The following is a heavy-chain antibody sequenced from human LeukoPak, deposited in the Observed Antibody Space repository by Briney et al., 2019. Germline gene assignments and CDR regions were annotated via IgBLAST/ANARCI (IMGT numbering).Heavy chain of an antibody. CDR1: GFTVSSNY. D-gene: IGHD3-10*01. V-gene: IGHV3-66*01. CDR2: IYSGGST. Sequence: GGSLRLSCAASGFTVSSNYMSWVRQAPGKGLDGFSVIYSGGSTYYADSVKGRFTISRDNSKNTLYLQMNSLRAEDTAVYYCARDTRPDYYGSGSYNWGQGTLVTVSS. J-gene: IGHJ4*02. CDR3: ARDTRPDYYGSGSYN.